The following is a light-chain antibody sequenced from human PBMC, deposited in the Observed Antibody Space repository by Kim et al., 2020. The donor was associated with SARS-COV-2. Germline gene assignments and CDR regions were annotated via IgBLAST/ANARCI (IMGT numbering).Light chain of an antibody. CDR1: QSISTW. CDR2: KAS. Sequence: SASVGARVTITCRASQSISTWLAWYQQKPVRAPNLLIYKASNLQSGVPSRFSGSGSGTDFSLTISGLQPDDFATYYCQQYATYTYTFGQGTKLEI. J-gene: IGKJ2*01. CDR3: QQYATYTYT. V-gene: IGKV1-5*03.